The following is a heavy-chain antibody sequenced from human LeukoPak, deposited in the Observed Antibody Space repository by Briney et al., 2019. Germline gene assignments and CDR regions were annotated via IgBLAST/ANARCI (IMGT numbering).Heavy chain of an antibody. CDR2: MSSTGNTI. J-gene: IGHJ2*01. V-gene: IGHV3-11*04. Sequence: GGSLRLSCAASGFTLRDYYMSWIRQAPGKGLEWISYMSSTGNTIYYAESVKGGFTVSRDNANNSMSLQMTSLRAEATAVYYCARSSSYFTYFDLWGRDTLVTVSS. CDR3: ARSSSYFTYFDL. D-gene: IGHD2/OR15-2a*01. CDR1: GFTLRDYY.